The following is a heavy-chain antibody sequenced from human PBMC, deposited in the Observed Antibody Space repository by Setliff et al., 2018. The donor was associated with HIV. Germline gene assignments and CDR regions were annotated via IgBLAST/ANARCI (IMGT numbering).Heavy chain of an antibody. CDR1: GGSISSGSYY. V-gene: IGHV4-61*09. D-gene: IGHD3-10*01. CDR3: ARQVRGLLPLYYMDV. Sequence: KTSETLSLTCTVSGGSISSGSYYWSWIRQPAGKGLEWIGHIYTSGNTNHNPSLKSRVTISVDTSENQFSLKLSSVTAADTAVYYCARQVRGLLPLYYMDVWGKGTTVTVSS. J-gene: IGHJ6*03. CDR2: IYTSGNT.